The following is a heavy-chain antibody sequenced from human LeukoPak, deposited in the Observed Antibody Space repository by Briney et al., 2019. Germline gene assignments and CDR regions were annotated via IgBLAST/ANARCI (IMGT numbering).Heavy chain of an antibody. CDR2: ISYSGSI. CDR1: GGSITNYY. Sequence: SGTLPLTCTVSGGSITNYYWIWIRQPPGKGLEWIGHISYSGSINYNPSLKSRVTISVDTSKNQFSLKLTSVTAADTAVYYCARGHDGVVGWFAPWGRGTLVTVSS. D-gene: IGHD2-15*01. CDR3: ARGHDGVVGWFAP. V-gene: IGHV4-59*01. J-gene: IGHJ5*02.